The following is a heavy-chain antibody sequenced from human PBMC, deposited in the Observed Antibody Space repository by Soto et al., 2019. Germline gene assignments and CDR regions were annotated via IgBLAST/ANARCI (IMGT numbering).Heavy chain of an antibody. CDR1: GVTVRNAW. D-gene: IGHD3-22*01. CDR3: TTDPVTMIVVVPSSG. J-gene: IGHJ4*02. CDR2: LNSKTEGGTT. Sequence: PWGSLRLSCAASGVTVRNAWMNWVRQAPGKGLGWHGLLNSKTEGGTTDYAAPVKGRFTISRDDLKNTLYLQMNSLKTEDTAVYYCTTDPVTMIVVVPSSGWGQGTLVTVSS. V-gene: IGHV3-15*07.